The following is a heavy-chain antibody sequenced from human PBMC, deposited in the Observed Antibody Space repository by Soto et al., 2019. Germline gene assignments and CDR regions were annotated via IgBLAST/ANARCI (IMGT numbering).Heavy chain of an antibody. CDR2: ISYKGST. CDR3: APEDNTTGYSGIDY. Sequence: QMQLQESGPGLVKPSQTLSLTCSVSGGSMSSGIYYWSWIRQSPGKGLEWIGYISYKGSTYYNPSLESRVTISADTSKNQFSLKLRSVTAAYTSVCYCAPEDNTTGYSGIDYWGQGTRVAVSS. V-gene: IGHV4-30-4*01. CDR1: GGSMSSGIYY. J-gene: IGHJ4*02. D-gene: IGHD3-9*01.